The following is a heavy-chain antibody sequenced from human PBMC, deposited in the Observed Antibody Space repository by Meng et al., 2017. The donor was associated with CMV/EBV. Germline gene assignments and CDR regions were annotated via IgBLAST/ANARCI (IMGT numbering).Heavy chain of an antibody. CDR1: GYTFTGYY. D-gene: IGHD6-13*01. J-gene: IGHJ5*02. CDR3: ARQHNSSSWIINWFDP. V-gene: IGHV1-2*02. CDR2: INPNSGGT. Sequence: QVQLVQSGAEVKKPGASVKVSCKASGYTFTGYYMHWVRQAPGQGLEWMGWINPNSGGTNYAQKFQGRVTMTRDTSISTAYMELSRLRSDDTAVYYCARQHNSSSWIINWFDPWGQGTLVTASS.